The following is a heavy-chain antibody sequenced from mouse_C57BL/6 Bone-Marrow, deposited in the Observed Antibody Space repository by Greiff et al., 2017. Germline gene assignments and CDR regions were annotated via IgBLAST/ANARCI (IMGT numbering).Heavy chain of an antibody. Sequence: QVQLKQSGAELVRPGTSVKLSCKASGYTFTSYWMHWVKQRPGQGLEWIGVIDPSDSYTNYNQKFKGKATLTVDTSSSTAYMQLSSLTSEDSAVYYCARVYYYGSSYYWGQGTTLTVSS. J-gene: IGHJ2*01. D-gene: IGHD1-1*01. CDR3: ARVYYYGSSYY. V-gene: IGHV1-59*01. CDR1: GYTFTSYW. CDR2: IDPSDSYT.